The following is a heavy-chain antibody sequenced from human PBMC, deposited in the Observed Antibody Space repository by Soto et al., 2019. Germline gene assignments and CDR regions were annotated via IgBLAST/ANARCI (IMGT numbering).Heavy chain of an antibody. D-gene: IGHD5-12*01. J-gene: IGHJ4*02. CDR1: GGSISSSSYY. CDR3: AAGGGLPRYY. V-gene: IGHV4-31*02. Sequence: SETLSLTCTVSGGSISSSSYYWGWIRQHPGKRPEWIGYISYSGIVYYNPSLESRFTISVDTSKNQFSLSLTSVTAADTAVYYCAAGGGLPRYYWGQGTLVTVSS. CDR2: ISYSGIV.